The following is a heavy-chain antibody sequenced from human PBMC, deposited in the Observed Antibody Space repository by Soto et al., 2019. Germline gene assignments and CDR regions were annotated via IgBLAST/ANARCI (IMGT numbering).Heavy chain of an antibody. D-gene: IGHD3-3*01. Sequence: NPSETLSLTCTVSGGSISSSSYYWGWIRQPPGKGLEWIGSIYYSGSTYYNPSLKSRVTISVDTSKNQFSLKLSSVTAADTAAYYCARFEGNYDFWSGYGMDVWGQGTTVTVSS. CDR1: GGSISSSSYY. J-gene: IGHJ6*02. V-gene: IGHV4-39*01. CDR3: ARFEGNYDFWSGYGMDV. CDR2: IYYSGST.